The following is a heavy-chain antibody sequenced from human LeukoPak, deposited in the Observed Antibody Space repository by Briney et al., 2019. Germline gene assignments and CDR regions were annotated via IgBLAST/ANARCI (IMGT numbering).Heavy chain of an antibody. CDR2: IYHSGSP. D-gene: IGHD2-21*02. J-gene: IGHJ4*02. Sequence: PSGTLSLTCAVSGGSISSNNWWGWVRQPPGKGLEWIGEIYHSGSPNYNPSLKSRVTISVDKSRNHFSLNLSSVTAADTAVYYCARHVVVTAAIDYWGQGTLVTVSS. CDR1: GGSISSNNW. V-gene: IGHV4-4*02. CDR3: ARHVVVTAAIDY.